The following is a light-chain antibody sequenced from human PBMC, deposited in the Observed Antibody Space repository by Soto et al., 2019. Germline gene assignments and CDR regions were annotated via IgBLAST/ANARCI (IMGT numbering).Light chain of an antibody. CDR2: DAS. V-gene: IGKV3-11*01. J-gene: IGKJ1*01. Sequence: EIVLTQSPATLSLSPGERATLSCRASQSVSSYLAWYQQKPGQAPRLLIYDASSRAPGISDRFSGSGSGTDFTLTISRLEPEDFAVYYCQQYGSVPWTFGQGTTVEIK. CDR3: QQYGSVPWT. CDR1: QSVSSY.